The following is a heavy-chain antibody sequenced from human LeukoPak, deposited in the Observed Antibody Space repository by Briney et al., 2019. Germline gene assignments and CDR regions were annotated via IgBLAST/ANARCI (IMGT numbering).Heavy chain of an antibody. CDR2: IKQDGSEK. J-gene: IGHJ4*02. CDR3: ARTALAFDY. CDR1: GVTFSSSW. Sequence: RGSLRLSCAASGVTFSSSWMSWGRQAPAKGLEWVANIKQDGSEKYYVDSVKGGLTLSRDNAKKSLYLQMNSLRAEDTAVYYCARTALAFDYWGQGTLVTVSS. V-gene: IGHV3-7*04. D-gene: IGHD1-1*01.